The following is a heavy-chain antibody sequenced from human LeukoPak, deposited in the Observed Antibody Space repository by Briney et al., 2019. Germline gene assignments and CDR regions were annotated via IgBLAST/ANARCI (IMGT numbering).Heavy chain of an antibody. CDR3: AKDHYCWDGFSPLDY. V-gene: IGHV3-30*02. CDR1: GFTFTAYT. J-gene: IGHJ4*02. Sequence: GGSLRLSCAASGFTFTAYTINWVRQAPGKGLEWVAFIRYDGSNKYYADSVKGRFTISRDNSKNTLYLQMNSLRAEDTAVYYCAKDHYCWDGFSPLDYWGQGTLVTVSS. D-gene: IGHD5-24*01. CDR2: IRYDGSNK.